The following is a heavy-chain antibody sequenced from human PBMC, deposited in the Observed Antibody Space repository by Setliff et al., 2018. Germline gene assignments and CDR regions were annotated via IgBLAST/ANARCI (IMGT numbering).Heavy chain of an antibody. J-gene: IGHJ4*02. CDR1: GFTFSTFA. CDR3: AKGTLPYCTGPTCYPLDH. V-gene: IGHV3-33*06. CDR2: IWFDGSNE. D-gene: IGHD2-8*02. Sequence: GSLRLSCEATGFTFSTFAIHWVRQAPGKGLEWLALIWFDGSNEYYEDSVKGRFTISRDNSKNMAYLEMNRLRAEDTAVYYCAKGTLPYCTGPTCYPLDHWGQGTLVTVSS.